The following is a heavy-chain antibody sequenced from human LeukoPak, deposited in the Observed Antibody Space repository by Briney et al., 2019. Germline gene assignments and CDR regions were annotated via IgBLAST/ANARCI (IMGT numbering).Heavy chain of an antibody. CDR1: GFTFDDYA. CDR3: ARDTRYSSGWYSDY. CDR2: ISWNSGSI. V-gene: IGHV3-9*01. Sequence: GRSLRLSCAASGFTFDDYAMHWVRQAPGKGLEWVSGISWNSGSIGYADSVKGRFTISRDNSKNTLYLQMNSLRAEDTAVYYCARDTRYSSGWYSDYWGQGTLVTVSS. J-gene: IGHJ4*02. D-gene: IGHD6-19*01.